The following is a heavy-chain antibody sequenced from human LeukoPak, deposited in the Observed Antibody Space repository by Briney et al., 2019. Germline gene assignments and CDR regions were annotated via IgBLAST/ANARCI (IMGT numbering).Heavy chain of an antibody. CDR3: ARTRKLSGYPPAGY. V-gene: IGHV4-34*01. CDR2: INHSGST. Sequence: PSETLSLTCAVYGGSFSGYYWSWIRQPPGKGLEWIGEINHSGSTNYNPSLKSRVTISVDTSKNQFSLKLSSVTAADTAVYYCARTRKLSGYPPAGYSGQGALVTVSS. CDR1: GGSFSGYY. J-gene: IGHJ4*02. D-gene: IGHD3-22*01.